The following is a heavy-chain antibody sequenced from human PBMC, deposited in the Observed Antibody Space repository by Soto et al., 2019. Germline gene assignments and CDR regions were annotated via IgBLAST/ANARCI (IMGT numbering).Heavy chain of an antibody. V-gene: IGHV1-46*01. D-gene: IGHD3-3*01. CDR2: INPSGGST. CDR3: ARARITIFGVVPDFDY. Sequence: ASVKVSCTASGYTFTSYYMHWVRQAPGQGLEWMGIINPSGGSTSYAQKFQGRVTMTRDTSTSTVYMELSSLRSEDTAVYYCARARITIFGVVPDFDYWGQGTLVTV. CDR1: GYTFTSYY. J-gene: IGHJ4*02.